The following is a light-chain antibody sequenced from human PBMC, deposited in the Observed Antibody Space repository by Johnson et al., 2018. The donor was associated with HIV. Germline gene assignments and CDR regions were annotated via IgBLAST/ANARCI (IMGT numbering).Light chain of an antibody. Sequence: QSVLTQPPSVSAAPGQKVTISCSGSSSNIGNNYVSWYQHLPGTAPKLLIYENTKRPSGVPDRFSGSKSGSSATLGITGLQTGDEADYYCATGGRSLSGGGVFGTGTKVTVL. CDR1: SSNIGNNY. CDR3: ATGGRSLSGGGV. J-gene: IGLJ1*01. V-gene: IGLV1-51*02. CDR2: ENT.